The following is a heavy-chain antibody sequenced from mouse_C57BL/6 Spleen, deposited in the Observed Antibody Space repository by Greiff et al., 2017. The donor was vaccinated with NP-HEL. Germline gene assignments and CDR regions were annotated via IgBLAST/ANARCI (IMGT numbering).Heavy chain of an antibody. V-gene: IGHV5-6*01. J-gene: IGHJ1*03. Sequence: VQLKESGGDLVKPGGSLKLSCAASGFTFSSYGMSWVRQTPDKRLEWVATISSGGSYTYYPDSVKGRFTISRDNAKNTLYLQMSSLKSEDTAMYYCARQDTTVVATGYFDVWGTGTTVTVSS. D-gene: IGHD1-1*01. CDR1: GFTFSSYG. CDR2: ISSGGSYT. CDR3: ARQDTTVVATGYFDV.